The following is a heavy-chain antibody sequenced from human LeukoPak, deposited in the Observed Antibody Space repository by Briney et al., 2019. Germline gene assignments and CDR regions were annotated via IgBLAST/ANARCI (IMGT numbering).Heavy chain of an antibody. Sequence: GGSLRLSCAASGFTFSSYWVHWVRQAPGKGLEWVSRIDNDGGTINYADSVKGRFTISRGNAENTLYLQMNSLRAEDTAIYFCARAGYYRFDYWGQGTLVTVSS. D-gene: IGHD2-15*01. CDR1: GFTFSSYW. CDR2: IDNDGGTI. CDR3: ARAGYYRFDY. J-gene: IGHJ4*02. V-gene: IGHV3-74*01.